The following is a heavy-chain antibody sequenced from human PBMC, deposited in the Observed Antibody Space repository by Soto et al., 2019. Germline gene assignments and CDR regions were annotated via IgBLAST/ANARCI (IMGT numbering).Heavy chain of an antibody. CDR2: ISYDGSNK. D-gene: IGHD6-19*01. J-gene: IGHJ6*02. CDR1: GFTFSSYA. CDR3: ARDSRSSGWYYYYYYYGMDV. Sequence: QVQLVESGGGVVQPGRSLRLSCAASGFTFSSYAMHWVRQAPGKGLEWVAVISYDGSNKYYADSVKGRFTISRDNAKNTLYLQMNSRRAEDTAVYYCARDSRSSGWYYYYYYYGMDVWGQGTTVTVSS. V-gene: IGHV3-30-3*01.